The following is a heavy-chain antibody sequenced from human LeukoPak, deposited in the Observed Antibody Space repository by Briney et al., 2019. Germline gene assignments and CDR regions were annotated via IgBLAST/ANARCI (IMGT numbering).Heavy chain of an antibody. CDR1: GGSLNIVY. D-gene: IGHD5-18*01. Sequence: SETLSVTCTVSGGSLNIVYSCWIRQPAGKRLEWIGRIHFGGTTNNNPSFGSRLTLSIVTSKKEISLRLTSLTAADTALYYCVRDNESAYKRGYGHFSYYMDKWGKGTTVIVSS. CDR3: VRDNESAYKRGYGHFSYYMDK. CDR2: IHFGGTT. J-gene: IGHJ6*03. V-gene: IGHV4-4*07.